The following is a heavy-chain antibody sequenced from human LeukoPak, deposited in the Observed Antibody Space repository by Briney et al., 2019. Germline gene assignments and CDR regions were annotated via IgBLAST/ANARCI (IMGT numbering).Heavy chain of an antibody. CDR1: GFTFSSYW. CDR2: IKQDGSEK. J-gene: IGHJ5*02. Sequence: GGSLRLSCAASGFTFSSYWMSWVRQAPGKGLEWVANIKQDGSEKYYVDSVKGRFTISRDNAKNSLYLQMNSLRAEDTAVYYCARDETIFGVGNWFDPWGQGTLVTVSS. CDR3: ARDETIFGVGNWFDP. D-gene: IGHD3-3*01. V-gene: IGHV3-7*01.